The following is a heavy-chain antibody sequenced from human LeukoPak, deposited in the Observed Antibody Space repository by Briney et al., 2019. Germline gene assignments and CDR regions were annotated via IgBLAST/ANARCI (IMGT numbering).Heavy chain of an antibody. Sequence: SETLSLTCTLSGGSISTYYWSWIRQPPGKGLEWIGYIYHSGSTNYNPSLKSRVTISEDTSKSQFSLKLSSVTAADTAVYYCARGGGYASPIGYWGQGALVTVSS. D-gene: IGHD5-12*01. J-gene: IGHJ4*02. V-gene: IGHV4-59*01. CDR1: GGSISTYY. CDR2: IYHSGST. CDR3: ARGGGYASPIGY.